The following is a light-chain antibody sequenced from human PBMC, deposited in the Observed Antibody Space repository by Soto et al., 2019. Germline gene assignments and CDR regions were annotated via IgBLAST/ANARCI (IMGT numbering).Light chain of an antibody. CDR2: GAS. CDR1: QTIRSNH. J-gene: IGKJ1*01. Sequence: ETVLTQSPGTLSLSPGERATLSCRASQTIRSNHLAWYRQTPGQAPRLLIYGASNRATGIADRFSGSGSGTDFTLIISRLEPEDFALYYCLQYGSSPWTFGQGTKVEIK. CDR3: LQYGSSPWT. V-gene: IGKV3-20*01.